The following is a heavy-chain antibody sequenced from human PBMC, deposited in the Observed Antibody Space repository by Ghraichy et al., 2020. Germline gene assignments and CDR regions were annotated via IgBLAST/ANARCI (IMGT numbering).Heavy chain of an antibody. CDR1: GFTFSSYW. Sequence: GGSLRLSCAASGFTFSSYWMNWVRQAPGKGPEWVANIKQDGSEKYYVDSVKGRFTISRDNAKNSLFLQMNSLRAEDTAVYYCAKGMTVAANWFDTWGQGTLVTVSS. J-gene: IGHJ5*02. V-gene: IGHV3-7*03. CDR3: AKGMTVAANWFDT. CDR2: IKQDGSEK. D-gene: IGHD6-19*01.